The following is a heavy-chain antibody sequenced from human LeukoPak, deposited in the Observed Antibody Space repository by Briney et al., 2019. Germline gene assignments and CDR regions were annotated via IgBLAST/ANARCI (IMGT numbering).Heavy chain of an antibody. CDR3: AKDLSWWVTADY. Sequence: GGSLRLSCVASGFTFSGNATSWVRQAPGRGLEWVSGVGGDENTHYADFVRGRFTISRDNSKNMVFLQMNSLTVEDTALYYCAKDLSWWVTADYWGQGALVTVSS. D-gene: IGHD2-21*02. V-gene: IGHV3-23*01. J-gene: IGHJ4*02. CDR1: GFTFSGNA. CDR2: VGGDENT.